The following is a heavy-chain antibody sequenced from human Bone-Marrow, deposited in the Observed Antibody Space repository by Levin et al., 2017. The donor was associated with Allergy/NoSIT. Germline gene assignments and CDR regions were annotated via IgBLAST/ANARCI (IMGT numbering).Heavy chain of an antibody. V-gene: IGHV3-15*01. J-gene: IGHJ6*02. CDR2: IKTNTDRGTT. CDR3: TTDIVAAIFYGLDV. CDR1: GFTFTGAS. D-gene: IGHD2-15*01. Sequence: PGGSLRLSCAASGFTFTGASMSWVRQAPGKGLEWVGTIKTNTDRGTTDYAAPVRGRFTISRDDSKNTVYLQMNSLKTEDTAVYYCTTDIVAAIFYGLDVWGQGTTVTVSS.